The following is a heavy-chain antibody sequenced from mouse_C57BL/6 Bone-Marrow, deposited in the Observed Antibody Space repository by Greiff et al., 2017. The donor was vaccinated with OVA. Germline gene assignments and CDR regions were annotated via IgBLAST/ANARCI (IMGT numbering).Heavy chain of an antibody. CDR1: GYTFTSYW. J-gene: IGHJ3*01. CDR3: ARWWLLQY. CDR2: IYPGSGST. V-gene: IGHV1-55*01. Sequence: QVQLQQPGAELVKPGASVKMSCKASGYTFTSYWITWVKQRPGQGLEWIGEIYPGSGSTNYNEKFKSKATLTVDKSSSTAYMQLSSLTSEDSAVYYCARWWLLQYWGQGTLVTVSA. D-gene: IGHD2-3*01.